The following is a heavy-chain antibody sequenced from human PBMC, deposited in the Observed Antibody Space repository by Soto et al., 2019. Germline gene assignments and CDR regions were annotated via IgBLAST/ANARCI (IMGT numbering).Heavy chain of an antibody. Sequence: QVQLVQSGAEVKKPGSSVKVSCKASGGTFSSYTISWVRQAPGQGLEWMGRIIPILGIANYAQKFQGRVTITADKSTSTAYMELSSLRSEDTAVYYCAPDCSGGSCYSHYWGQGTPVTVSS. CDR2: IIPILGIA. D-gene: IGHD2-15*01. J-gene: IGHJ4*02. V-gene: IGHV1-69*02. CDR1: GGTFSSYT. CDR3: APDCSGGSCYSHY.